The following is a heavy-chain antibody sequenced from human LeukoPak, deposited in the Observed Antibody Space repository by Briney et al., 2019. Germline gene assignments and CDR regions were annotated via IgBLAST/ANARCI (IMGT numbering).Heavy chain of an antibody. V-gene: IGHV5-51*01. CDR3: ARNENHYDSSGYGYYYYYMDV. J-gene: IGHJ6*03. D-gene: IGHD3-22*01. CDR1: GYSFTSYW. CDR2: IYPGDSDT. Sequence: GESLKISCKGSGYSFTSYWIGWVRQMPGKGLEWMGIIYPGDSDTRYSPSFQGQVTISADKSISTAYLQWSSLKASDTAMYYCARNENHYDSSGYGYYYYYMDVWGKGTTVTVSS.